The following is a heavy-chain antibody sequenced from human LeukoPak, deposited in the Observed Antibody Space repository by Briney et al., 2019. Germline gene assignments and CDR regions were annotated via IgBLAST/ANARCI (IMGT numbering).Heavy chain of an antibody. CDR1: GFSFSSYE. CDR2: ISSSGNSI. V-gene: IGHV3-48*03. J-gene: IGHJ4*02. CDR3: AREDYGERNYFDY. D-gene: IGHD4-17*01. Sequence: GGSLRLSCAASGFSFSSYEMNWVRQAPGKGLEWVSYISSSGNSIYYADSVKGRFIISRDNAKNSLYLQMNSLRAEDTAVYYCAREDYGERNYFDYWGQGTLVTVSS.